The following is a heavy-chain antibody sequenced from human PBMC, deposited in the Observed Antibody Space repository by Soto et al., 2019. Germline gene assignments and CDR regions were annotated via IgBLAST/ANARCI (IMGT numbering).Heavy chain of an antibody. D-gene: IGHD6-19*01. Sequence: TSETLSLTCAVSCGSISSCGYSWSWIRQPPGKGLEWIGYIYHSGSTYYNPSLKSRVTISVDRSKNQFSLKLRSVTAADTAVYYCARLWSSGGYGMYVWGQGTTVTVSS. V-gene: IGHV4-30-2*01. J-gene: IGHJ6*02. CDR1: CGSISSCGYS. CDR3: ARLWSSGGYGMYV. CDR2: IYHSGST.